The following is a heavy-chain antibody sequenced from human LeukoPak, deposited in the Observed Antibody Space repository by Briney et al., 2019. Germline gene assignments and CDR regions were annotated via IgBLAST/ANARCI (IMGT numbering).Heavy chain of an antibody. CDR1: GGSISSGGYS. D-gene: IGHD1-14*01. CDR3: ARVRNQSKYRNQNWFDP. V-gene: IGHV4-30-2*01. CDR2: IYHSGST. J-gene: IGHJ5*02. Sequence: PSQTLSLTCAVSGGSISSGGYSWSWIRQPPGKGLEWIGYIYHSGSTYYNPSLKSRVTISVDRSQNQFSLKLSSVTAADTAVYYCARVRNQSKYRNQNWFDPWGQGTLVTVSS.